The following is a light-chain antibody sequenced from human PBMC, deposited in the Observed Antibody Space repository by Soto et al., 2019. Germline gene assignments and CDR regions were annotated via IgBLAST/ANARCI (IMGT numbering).Light chain of an antibody. CDR1: SSNIGSNY. J-gene: IGLJ2*01. Sequence: QSVLTQPPSASGTPGQRVTISCSGSSSNIGSNYVYWYQQLPGTAPKLLIYSNNQRPSGVPDRFSGSKSGTSASLAISGLRSEDEADYYCAAWDDSLSAVVFGGGTKGTVL. V-gene: IGLV1-47*02. CDR2: SNN. CDR3: AAWDDSLSAVV.